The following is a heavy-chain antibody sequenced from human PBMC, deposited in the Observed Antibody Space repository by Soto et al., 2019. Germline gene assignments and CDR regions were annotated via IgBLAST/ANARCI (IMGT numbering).Heavy chain of an antibody. CDR1: GGTVASSHW. J-gene: IGHJ5*02. CDR3: AREIVTAGGNNYFDP. D-gene: IGHD2-21*02. V-gene: IGHV4-4*02. CDR2: VYHTGDT. Sequence: KPSETLSLTCGVSGGTVASSHWWSWVRQSPGRGLEWIGNVYHTGDTNFNPSLQSRVTFSVDKSNNQFSLRLTSVTAADTAVHFCAREIVTAGGNNYFDPWGPGTLVTVSS.